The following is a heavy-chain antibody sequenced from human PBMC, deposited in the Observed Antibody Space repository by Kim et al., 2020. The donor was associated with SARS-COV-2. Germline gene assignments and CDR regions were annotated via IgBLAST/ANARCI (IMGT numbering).Heavy chain of an antibody. V-gene: IGHV5-10-1*01. CDR3: ARHRGYGMDV. CDR2: SYS. Sequence: SYSKISPSFQGHVTISTDKSDSTAYLQWSSLKASDSAMYYCARHRGYGMDVWGQGTTVTVSS. D-gene: IGHD3-10*01. J-gene: IGHJ6*02.